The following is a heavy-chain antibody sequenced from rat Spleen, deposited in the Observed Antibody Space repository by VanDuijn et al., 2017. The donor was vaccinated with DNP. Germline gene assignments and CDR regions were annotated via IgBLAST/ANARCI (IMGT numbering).Heavy chain of an antibody. V-gene: IGHV5S13*01. CDR3: ATVHYYDGTRFAY. J-gene: IGHJ3*01. Sequence: EVQLVESGGGLVQPGRFLKLSCAASRFTFSNYGMAWVRQAPTKGLEWVASISNTGDNTYYSDSVKGRFSLPSDNAKSTQYLQMDSLRSEDTATYYCATVHYYDGTRFAYWGQGTLVTVSS. CDR1: RFTFSNYG. CDR2: ISNTGDNT. D-gene: IGHD1-12*02.